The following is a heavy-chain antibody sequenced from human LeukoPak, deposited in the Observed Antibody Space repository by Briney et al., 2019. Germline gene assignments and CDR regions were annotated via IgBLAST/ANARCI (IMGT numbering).Heavy chain of an antibody. Sequence: GGSVRLSCGASGFTLSRYSVNGVRQARGGGVEWVSSISSSSSYIYYADSVKGRCTIARDNAKNSLYLQMNSLRAEDTAVYYCARGRLDYGDYLNWFDPWGQGTLVAVSS. CDR1: GFTLSRYS. D-gene: IGHD4-17*01. CDR3: ARGRLDYGDYLNWFDP. CDR2: ISSSSSYI. J-gene: IGHJ5*02. V-gene: IGHV3-21*01.